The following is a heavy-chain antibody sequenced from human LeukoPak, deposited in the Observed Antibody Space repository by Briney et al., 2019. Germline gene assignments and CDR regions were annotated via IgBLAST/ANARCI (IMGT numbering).Heavy chain of an antibody. V-gene: IGHV4-34*01. CDR3: ARERYNWNYGPYGWFDP. CDR1: GGSFSGYY. CDR2: TNHSGST. J-gene: IGHJ5*02. D-gene: IGHD1-7*01. Sequence: SETLSLTCAVYGGSFSGYYWSWIRQPPGKGLEWIGETNHSGSTNYNPSLKIRVTISVDTSKNQFSLKLSSVTAADTAVYYCARERYNWNYGPYGWFDPWGQGTLVTVSS.